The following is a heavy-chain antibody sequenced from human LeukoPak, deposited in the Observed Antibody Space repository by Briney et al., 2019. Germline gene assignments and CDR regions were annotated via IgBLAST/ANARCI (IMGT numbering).Heavy chain of an antibody. CDR2: ISYDGSNK. CDR3: VGVRFLEWLGDAFDI. D-gene: IGHD3-3*01. CDR1: GFTFSSYA. Sequence: GGSLRLSCAASGFTFSSYAMHWVRQAPGKGLEWVGVISYDGSNKYYADSVKGRFTISRDNSKNTLYLQMNSLRAEDTAVYYCVGVRFLEWLGDAFDIWGQGTMVTVSS. V-gene: IGHV3-30-3*01. J-gene: IGHJ3*02.